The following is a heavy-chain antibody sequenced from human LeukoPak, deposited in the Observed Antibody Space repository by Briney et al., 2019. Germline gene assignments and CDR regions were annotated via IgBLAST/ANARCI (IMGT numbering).Heavy chain of an antibody. V-gene: IGHV4-39*01. D-gene: IGHD3-10*01. CDR3: ARRYYSGPFDY. CDR1: GGSFSGYY. J-gene: IGHJ4*02. Sequence: SETLSLTCAVYGGSFSGYYWVWIRQPPGKGLEWIGSIYYSGSTYYNPSLKSRVTISVDTSKNQFSLKLSSVTAADTAVYYCARRYYSGPFDYWGQGTLVTVSS. CDR2: IYYSGST.